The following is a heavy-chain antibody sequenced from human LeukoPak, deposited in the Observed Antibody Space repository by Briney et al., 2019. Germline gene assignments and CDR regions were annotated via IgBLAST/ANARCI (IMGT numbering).Heavy chain of an antibody. CDR2: ISGSGGST. D-gene: IGHD2-21*01. CDR1: GFTFSSYS. V-gene: IGHV3-23*01. J-gene: IGHJ4*02. Sequence: GGSLRLSCAASGFTFSSYSMNWVRQAPGKGLEWVSAISGSGGSTYYADSVKGRFTISRDNSKNTLYLQMNSLRAEDTAVYYCAKNAFVVVIAMFDYWGQGTLVTVSS. CDR3: AKNAFVVVIAMFDY.